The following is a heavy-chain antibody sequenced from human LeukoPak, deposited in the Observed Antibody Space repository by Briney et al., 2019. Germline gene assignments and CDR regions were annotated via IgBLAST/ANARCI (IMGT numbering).Heavy chain of an antibody. CDR1: GFTFSTYA. V-gene: IGHV3-23*01. CDR2: IGSSGGST. CDR3: ARGIAAAGPFDY. J-gene: IGHJ4*02. Sequence: TGGSLRLSCAASGFTFSTYAMGWVRQAPGKGLEWVSDIGSSGGSTYYADSVKGRFTISRDNFKNTLYLQMNSLRAEDTAVYYCARGIAAAGPFDYWGQGTLVTVSS. D-gene: IGHD6-13*01.